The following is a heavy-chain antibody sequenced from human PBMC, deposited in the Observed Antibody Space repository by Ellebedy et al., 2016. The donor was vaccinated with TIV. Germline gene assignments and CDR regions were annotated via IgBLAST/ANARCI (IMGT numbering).Heavy chain of an antibody. CDR2: ISAYNGNT. V-gene: IGHV1-18*01. Sequence: ASVKVSXXASGYTFTSYGISWVRQAPGQGLEWMGWISAYNGNTNYAQKFQGRVTMTTDTSTSTAYMELRSLRSDDTAVYYCASKEVIAEYSSSWYYSDYYYGMDVWGQGTTVTVSS. CDR3: ASKEVIAEYSSSWYYSDYYYGMDV. J-gene: IGHJ6*02. D-gene: IGHD6-13*01. CDR1: GYTFTSYG.